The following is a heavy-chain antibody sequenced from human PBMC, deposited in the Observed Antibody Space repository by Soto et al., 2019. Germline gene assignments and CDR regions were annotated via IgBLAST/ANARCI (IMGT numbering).Heavy chain of an antibody. CDR3: ARHLTYCSDGSCYSDFPYYGMDV. Sequence: PSETLSLTCTVSGGSVSSGSDYWSWIRQPPGKGLEWIGCIFYSGSTYYNPSLKSRVTTSVDTSKNQFSLKLSSVTAADTAVYYCARHLTYCSDGSCYSDFPYYGMDVWGQGTTVTVSS. V-gene: IGHV4-39*01. CDR2: IFYSGST. CDR1: GGSVSSGSDY. D-gene: IGHD2-15*01. J-gene: IGHJ6*02.